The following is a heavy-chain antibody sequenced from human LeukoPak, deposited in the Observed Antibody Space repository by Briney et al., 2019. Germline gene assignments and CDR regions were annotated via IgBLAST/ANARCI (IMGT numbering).Heavy chain of an antibody. CDR3: ARDGAMTGTTDFDY. D-gene: IGHD1-7*01. Sequence: ASVKVSCKASGYTFTSHYMHWGRQAPGQGLEGMGIITPSDGSTNYAQKFQGRVTMTTDTSTSTVYMELSSLRSADTAFYYCARDGAMTGTTDFDYWGQGTLVTVSS. V-gene: IGHV1-46*01. CDR1: GYTFTSHY. CDR2: ITPSDGST. J-gene: IGHJ4*02.